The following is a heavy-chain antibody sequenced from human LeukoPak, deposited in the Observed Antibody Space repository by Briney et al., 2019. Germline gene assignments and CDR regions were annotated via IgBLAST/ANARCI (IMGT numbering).Heavy chain of an antibody. V-gene: IGHV3-21*01. Sequence: GGSLRLSCAASGFTFSSYSMNWVRQAPGKGLEWVSSISSSSSYIYYADSVKGRFTISRDNAKNSLYLQMNSLRAEDTAVYYCARGGYDFWSGYYPFDYWGQGTPVTVSS. CDR3: ARGGYDFWSGYYPFDY. CDR1: GFTFSSYS. D-gene: IGHD3-3*01. J-gene: IGHJ4*02. CDR2: ISSSSSYI.